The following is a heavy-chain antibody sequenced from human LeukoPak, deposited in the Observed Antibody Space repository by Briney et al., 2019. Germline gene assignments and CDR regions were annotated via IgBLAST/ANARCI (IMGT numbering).Heavy chain of an antibody. CDR3: VKGGRGADCIFDH. CDR1: GFTFSSYV. J-gene: IGHJ4*02. V-gene: IGHV3-23*01. Sequence: GGSLRLSCEVSGFTFSSYVMSWVRQAPGKGPEWVAYIGGSDGITSYADSVKGRFTISRDNSKNTVYLEMNSLRAEDTAVYYCVKGGRGADCIFDHWGQGTLVTVSS. D-gene: IGHD2-21*02. CDR2: IGGSDGIT.